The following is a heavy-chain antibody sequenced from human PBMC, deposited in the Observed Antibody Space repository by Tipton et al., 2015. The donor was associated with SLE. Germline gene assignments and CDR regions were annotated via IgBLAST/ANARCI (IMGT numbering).Heavy chain of an antibody. J-gene: IGHJ4*02. CDR1: GGSISSYY. Sequence: TLSLTCTVSGGSISSYYWSWIRQPPGKGLEWIGYIYSSGSTNYNPSLKSRVTISVDTSKNQFSLKLSSVTAADTAVYYCAGEPDYWGQGTLVTVSS. CDR3: AGEPDY. CDR2: IYSSGST. V-gene: IGHV4-59*01.